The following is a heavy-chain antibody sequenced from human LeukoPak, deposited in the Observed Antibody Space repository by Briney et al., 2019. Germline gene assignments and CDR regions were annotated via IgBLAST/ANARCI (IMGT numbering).Heavy chain of an antibody. CDR3: AGGSIAVAGIFDY. V-gene: IGHV3-66*01. Sequence: GGSLRLSCAASGFTVSSNYMSWVRQAPGKGLEWVSVIYSGGSTYYADSVKGRFTISRDNSKNTLYLQMNSLRAEDTAVYYCAGGSIAVAGIFDYWGQGTLVTVSS. CDR1: GFTVSSNY. J-gene: IGHJ4*02. CDR2: IYSGGST. D-gene: IGHD6-19*01.